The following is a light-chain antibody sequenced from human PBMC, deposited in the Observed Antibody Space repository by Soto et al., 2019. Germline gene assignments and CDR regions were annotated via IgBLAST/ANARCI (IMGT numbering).Light chain of an antibody. CDR3: QSADTSASCFV. J-gene: IGLJ1*01. V-gene: IGLV3-25*02. CDR2: KDT. CDR1: ALPKQY. Sequence: SYELTQPPSMSVSPGQTARITCSGDALPKQYSYWYQQKPGQAPILLIFKDTERPAGVPERFSGSTSGTTVTLTISGVQAEDEADYYCQSADTSASCFVFGTGTKVTV.